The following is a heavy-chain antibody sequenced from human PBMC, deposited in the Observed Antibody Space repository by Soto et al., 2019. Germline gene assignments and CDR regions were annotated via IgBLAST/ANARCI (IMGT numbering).Heavy chain of an antibody. CDR2: INAGNGNT. V-gene: IGHV1-3*01. J-gene: IGHJ6*02. D-gene: IGHD6-19*01. CDR3: AREGEYSSGWYSYYYGMDV. CDR1: GYTFTRYA. Sequence: GASVKVSCKASGYTFTRYAMHWVRQAPGQRLEWLGWINAGNGNTKYSQKFQGRVNITRDTSASTAYRELSSLRSEDTAVYYCAREGEYSSGWYSYYYGMDVWGQGTTVTVSS.